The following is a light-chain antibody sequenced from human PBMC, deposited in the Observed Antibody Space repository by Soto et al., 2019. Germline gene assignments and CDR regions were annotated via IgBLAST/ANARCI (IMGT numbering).Light chain of an antibody. CDR1: QSVNNNY. J-gene: IGKJ2*01. V-gene: IGKV3-20*01. CDR3: QQYGSSQYT. Sequence: EIVLTQSPGTLSLSPGERATLSCRASQSVNNNYLAWYQKKPGQAPRLLIYGASSRATGIPDRFSGSGSGTDFTLTISRLEPEDCAVYYCQQYGSSQYTFGQGTKLEIK. CDR2: GAS.